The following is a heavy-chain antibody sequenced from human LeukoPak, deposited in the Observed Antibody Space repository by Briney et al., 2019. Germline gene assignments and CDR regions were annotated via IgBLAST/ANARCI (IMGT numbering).Heavy chain of an antibody. J-gene: IGHJ4*02. V-gene: IGHV4-61*02. Sequence: SETLSLTCTVSAGSISSGSYYWSWIRQPAGKGLEWIGRISTSGSTNYNPSLKSRITISVDTSKNQFSLNLSSVTAVDTAVYYCARAASQAFDYWGQGTLVTVSS. CDR3: ARAASQAFDY. CDR1: AGSISSGSYY. CDR2: ISTSGST.